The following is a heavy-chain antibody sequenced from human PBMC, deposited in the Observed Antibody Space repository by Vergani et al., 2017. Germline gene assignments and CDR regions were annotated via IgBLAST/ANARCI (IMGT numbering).Heavy chain of an antibody. CDR1: GYTFTGYY. J-gene: IGHJ4*02. CDR3: ARVGGVAAAGCAY. CDR2: INPNSGGT. Sequence: QVQLVQSGAEVKKPGASVKVSCKASGYTFTGYYMHWVRQAPGQGLEWMGWINPNSGGTNYAQQFQGRVTMTRDTSISTAYRELSRLRSDDTAVYYCARVGGVAAAGCAYWGQGTLVTVSS. V-gene: IGHV1-2*02. D-gene: IGHD6-13*01.